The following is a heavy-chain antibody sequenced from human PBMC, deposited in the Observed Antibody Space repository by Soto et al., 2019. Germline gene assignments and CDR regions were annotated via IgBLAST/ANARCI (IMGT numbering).Heavy chain of an antibody. CDR1: GFSLTTSGEA. V-gene: IGHV2-5*02. D-gene: IGHD3-16*02. CDR2: IFWDDDD. J-gene: IGHJ4*02. Sequence: QITLKESGPTLVHPTQTLTLTCTFSGFSLTTSGEAVAWIRQPPGKALEWLALIFWDDDDRYSPSLRNRLTITKDASANHVVLTTPDMDPVDTGTDYCAHTGDWRYYVDFWGQGTRVTVSS. CDR3: AHTGDWRYYVDF.